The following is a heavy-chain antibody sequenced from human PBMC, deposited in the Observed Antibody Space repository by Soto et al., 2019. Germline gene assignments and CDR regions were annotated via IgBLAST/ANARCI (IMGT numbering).Heavy chain of an antibody. CDR3: ASNSSASKRFDI. V-gene: IGHV6-1*01. J-gene: IGHJ3*02. CDR2: TYYRSKWCN. CDR1: GDSVSSNSAV. D-gene: IGHD1-1*01. Sequence: PSQTLSLTCAISGDSVSSNSAVWNWIRQSPSRGLEWLGRTYYRSKWCNDYAVSVKSRITINPDTSKNQFSLELNSVTPEDTAVYYCASNSSASKRFDIWGQGTMVTVSS.